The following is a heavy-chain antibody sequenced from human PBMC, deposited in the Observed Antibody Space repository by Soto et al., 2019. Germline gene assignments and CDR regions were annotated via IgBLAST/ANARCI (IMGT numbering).Heavy chain of an antibody. J-gene: IGHJ6*02. D-gene: IGHD2-2*01. V-gene: IGHV5-10-1*01. CDR2: IDPSDSYT. CDR3: ARHGCSSTSCYPHPRYYYGMDV. CDR1: GYSFTSYW. Sequence: GESLKISCKGSGYSFTSYWISWVRQMPGKGLERMGRIDPSDSYTNYSPSFQGHVTISADKSISTAYLQWSSLKASDTAMYYCARHGCSSTSCYPHPRYYYGMDVWGQGTTVTVSS.